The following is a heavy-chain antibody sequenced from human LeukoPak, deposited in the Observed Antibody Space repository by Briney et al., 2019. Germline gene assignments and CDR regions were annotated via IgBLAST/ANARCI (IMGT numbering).Heavy chain of an antibody. CDR1: GFTFSSYA. CDR2: ISGSGGST. J-gene: IGHJ4*02. Sequence: QAGGSLRLSCAASGFTFSSYAMSWVRQAPGKGLEWVSAISGSGGSTYYADSVKGRFTISRDNSKNTLYLQMNSLRAEDTAVYYCAKGEYSNYFTALIGPHYWGQGTLVTVSS. D-gene: IGHD4-11*01. V-gene: IGHV3-23*01. CDR3: AKGEYSNYFTALIGPHY.